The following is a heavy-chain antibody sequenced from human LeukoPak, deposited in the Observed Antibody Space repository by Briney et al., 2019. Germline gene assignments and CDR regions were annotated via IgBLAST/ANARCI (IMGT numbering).Heavy chain of an antibody. Sequence: GGSLRLSCAASAFTFSSYGMHWVRQAPGKGLEWVAVIWYDRSNKYHADSVKGRFTISRDNSKNTLYLQMNSLRAEDTALYYCARGLGYSYGYGIDYWGQGTLVTVSS. CDR3: ARGLGYSYGYGIDY. CDR2: IWYDRSNK. CDR1: AFTFSSYG. V-gene: IGHV3-33*01. J-gene: IGHJ4*02. D-gene: IGHD5-18*01.